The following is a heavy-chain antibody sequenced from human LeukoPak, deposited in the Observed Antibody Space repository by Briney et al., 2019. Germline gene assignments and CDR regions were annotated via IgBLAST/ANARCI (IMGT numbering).Heavy chain of an antibody. CDR2: ISAYNGNI. J-gene: IGHJ6*03. V-gene: IGHV1-18*01. D-gene: IGHD1-26*01. CDR1: GYTFTSYG. Sequence: ASVKVSCKASGYTFTSYGISWVRQAPGQGLEWMGWISAYNGNINYAQKFQGRVTITTDESTSTAYMELSSLRSEDTAVYYCARESGSLPHYMDVWGKGTTVTVSS. CDR3: ARESGSLPHYMDV.